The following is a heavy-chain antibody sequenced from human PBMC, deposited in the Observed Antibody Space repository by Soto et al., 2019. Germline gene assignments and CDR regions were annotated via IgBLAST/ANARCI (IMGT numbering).Heavy chain of an antibody. CDR1: GFTFSSYW. J-gene: IGHJ5*02. CDR2: INSDGSST. Sequence: GGSLRLSCAASGFTFSSYWMHWVRQAPGKGLVWVSRINSDGSSTSYADSVKGRFTISRDNAKNTLYLQMNSLRAEDTAVYYCAREGGYSYGYNWFDPWGQGTLVTISS. CDR3: AREGGYSYGYNWFDP. V-gene: IGHV3-74*01. D-gene: IGHD5-18*01.